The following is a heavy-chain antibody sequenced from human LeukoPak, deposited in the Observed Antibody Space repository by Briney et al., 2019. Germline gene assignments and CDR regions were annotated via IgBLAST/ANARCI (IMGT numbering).Heavy chain of an antibody. D-gene: IGHD5-24*01. J-gene: IGHJ4*02. CDR2: IIPIFGIA. CDR3: ARGDGDGYNFGY. CDR1: GGTFSSYA. V-gene: IGHV1-69*04. Sequence: SVKVSCKASGGTFSSYAISWVRQAPGQGLEWMGRIIPIFGIANYAQKFQGRVTITADKSTSTAYMELSSLRSDDTAVYYCARGDGDGYNFGYWGQGTLVTVSS.